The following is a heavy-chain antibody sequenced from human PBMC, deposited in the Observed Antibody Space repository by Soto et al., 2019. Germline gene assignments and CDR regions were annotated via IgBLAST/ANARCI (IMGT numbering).Heavy chain of an antibody. CDR2: ISSSSSYI. V-gene: IGHV3-21*01. CDR1: GFTFSSYS. D-gene: IGHD6-13*01. J-gene: IGHJ3*02. CDR3: AGVASCSWYACGAFDI. Sequence: GGSLRLSCAASGFTFSSYSMNWVRQAPGKGLEWVSSISSSSSYIYYADSVKGRFTISRDNAKNSLYLQMNSLRAEDTAVYYCAGVASCSWYACGAFDIWGQGTMVTVSS.